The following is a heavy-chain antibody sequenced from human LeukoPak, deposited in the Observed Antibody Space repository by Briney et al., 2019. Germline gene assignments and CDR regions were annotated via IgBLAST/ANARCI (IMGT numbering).Heavy chain of an antibody. CDR1: GFTFDDYG. J-gene: IGHJ4*02. CDR3: ATDPRSYYYDSSGLDY. CDR2: IWYDGSNK. D-gene: IGHD3-22*01. V-gene: IGHV3-33*08. Sequence: PGGSLRLSCAASGFTFDDYGMSWVRQAPGKGLEWVAVIWYDGSNKYYADSVKGRFTISRDNSKNTLYLQMNSLRAEDTAVYYCATDPRSYYYDSSGLDYWGQGTLVTVSS.